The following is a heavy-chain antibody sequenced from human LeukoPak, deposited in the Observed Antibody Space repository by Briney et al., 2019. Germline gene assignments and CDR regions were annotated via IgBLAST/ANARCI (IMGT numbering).Heavy chain of an antibody. CDR2: ISSGGSTI. D-gene: IGHD6-13*01. Sequence: PGGSLRLSCAVSGFTFSDYYMSWIRQAPGKGLEWVSYISSGGSTISHADSVKGRFTISRDNAENPLYLQMNSLRAEDTAVYYCARGAAAGRCFDYWGQGTLVTVSS. V-gene: IGHV3-11*01. J-gene: IGHJ4*02. CDR1: GFTFSDYY. CDR3: ARGAAAGRCFDY.